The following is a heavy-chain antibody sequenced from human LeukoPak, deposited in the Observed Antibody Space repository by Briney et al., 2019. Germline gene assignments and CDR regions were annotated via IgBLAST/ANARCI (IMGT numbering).Heavy chain of an antibody. D-gene: IGHD2-15*01. CDR3: ARARYCSGGSCYSGFFN. CDR1: GGSIRSGDYY. V-gene: IGHV4-30-4*01. Sequence: PSETLSLTCTVSGGSIRSGDYYWSWIRQPPGTGLEWIGYIYHSGSAYYNPSLKSRVTMSVDTSKNQFSLKLSSVTAADTAVYYCARARYCSGGSCYSGFFNWGQGTLVTVSS. CDR2: IYHSGSA. J-gene: IGHJ4*02.